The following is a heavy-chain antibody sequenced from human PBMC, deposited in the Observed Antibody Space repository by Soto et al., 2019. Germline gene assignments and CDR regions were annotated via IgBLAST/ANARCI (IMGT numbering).Heavy chain of an antibody. CDR2: SRNKADSYTT. V-gene: IGHV3-72*01. CDR3: ASVSASGYWYDF. J-gene: IGHJ4*02. Sequence: GGSLRLSCAASGFMFSDHYMDWVRQAPGKGPEWVGRSRNKADSYTTEYAASVKGRFIISRDGSQNSLYLLMDSLGTEDTAVYYCASVSASGYWYDFWGQGTLVTVSS. D-gene: IGHD2-8*02. CDR1: GFMFSDHY.